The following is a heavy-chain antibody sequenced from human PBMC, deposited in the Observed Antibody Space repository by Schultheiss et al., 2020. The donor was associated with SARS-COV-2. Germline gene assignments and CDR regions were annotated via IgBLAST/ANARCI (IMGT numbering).Heavy chain of an antibody. CDR3: ARSGRTYYYDSIGYWAY. J-gene: IGHJ4*02. Sequence: SQTLSLTCAVYGGSFSGYYWNWIRQPPGKGLEWIGEIYHSGSTNYNPSLKSLVTISVDTSKNQFSLKLSSVTAADTAVYYCARSGRTYYYDSIGYWAYWGQGTLVTVSS. CDR2: IYHSGST. V-gene: IGHV4-34*09. CDR1: GGSFSGYY. D-gene: IGHD3-22*01.